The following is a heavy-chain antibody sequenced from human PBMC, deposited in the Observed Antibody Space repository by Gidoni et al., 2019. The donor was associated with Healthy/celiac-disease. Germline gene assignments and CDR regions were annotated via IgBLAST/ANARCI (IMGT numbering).Heavy chain of an antibody. CDR1: VESVSSNSPA. V-gene: IGHV6-1*01. J-gene: IGHJ5*02. Sequence: QVQLQQSGPGLVTPSQTLSITCAISVESVSSNSPAWTWSRQSPSRGLEWLGRTYYRSKWYNDYAVSVKSRITINPDTSKNQFALQLNSVTPEDTAVYYGARTRAYCGGDCYFWFDPWGQGTLVTVSS. CDR3: ARTRAYCGGDCYFWFDP. D-gene: IGHD2-21*02. CDR2: TYYRSKWYN.